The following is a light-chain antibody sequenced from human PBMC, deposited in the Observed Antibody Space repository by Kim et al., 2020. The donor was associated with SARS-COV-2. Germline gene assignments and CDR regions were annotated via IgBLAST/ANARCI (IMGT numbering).Light chain of an antibody. CDR3: QTWGTVTGV. Sequence: QLVLTQSPSASASLGASVKLTCTLSSGHSSYAIAWHQQQPEKGPRYLMKLNSDGSHSKGDGIPDRFSGSSSGAGRYLTISSLQSEDEADYYCQTWGTVTGVFGGGTQLTVL. V-gene: IGLV4-69*01. CDR2: LNSDGSH. J-gene: IGLJ3*02. CDR1: SGHSSYA.